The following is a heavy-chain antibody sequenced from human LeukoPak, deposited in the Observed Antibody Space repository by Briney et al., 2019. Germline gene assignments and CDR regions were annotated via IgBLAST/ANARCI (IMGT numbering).Heavy chain of an antibody. CDR1: GYTFTSYG. CDR3: ARDPVPEYCSSTSCYVFDY. D-gene: IGHD2-2*01. V-gene: IGHV1-18*01. CDR2: ISAYNGNT. J-gene: IGHJ4*02. Sequence: GASVKVSCKASGYTFTSYGISWVRQAPGQGLEWMGWISAYNGNTNYAQKFQGRVTITADKSTSTAYMELSSLRSEDTAVYYCARDPVPEYCSSTSCYVFDYWGQGTLVTVSS.